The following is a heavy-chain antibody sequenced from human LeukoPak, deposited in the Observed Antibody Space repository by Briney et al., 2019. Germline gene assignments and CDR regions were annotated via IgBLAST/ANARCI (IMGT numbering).Heavy chain of an antibody. J-gene: IGHJ3*02. Sequence: GGSLRLSCAASGFTFSSYAMSWVRQAPGKGLEWVSAISGSGGSTYYADSVKGRFTIPRDNSKNTLYLQMNSLRAEDTAVYYCARDWRVDDAFDIWGRGTMVTVSS. D-gene: IGHD5/OR15-5a*01. CDR1: GFTFSSYA. CDR2: ISGSGGST. CDR3: ARDWRVDDAFDI. V-gene: IGHV3-23*01.